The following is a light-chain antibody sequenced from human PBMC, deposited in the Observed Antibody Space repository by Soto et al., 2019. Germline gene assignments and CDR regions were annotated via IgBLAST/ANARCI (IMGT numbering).Light chain of an antibody. V-gene: IGKV3-15*01. Sequence: EVLMTQSQGTLSFSPGERATLSCRASQRISSNVAWYQQKPGQAPRLLIYGASTRATGVPPRSSGGGSGTQFTLTISSLQSEDVAVYFCQQYNDWPPHTHGQGAKVDTK. CDR2: GAS. J-gene: IGKJ2*01. CDR3: QQYNDWPPHT. CDR1: QRISSN.